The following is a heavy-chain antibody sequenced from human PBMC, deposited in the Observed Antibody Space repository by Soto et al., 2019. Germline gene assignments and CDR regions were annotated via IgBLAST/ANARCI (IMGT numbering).Heavy chain of an antibody. J-gene: IGHJ4*02. CDR3: ARGNSFGSGIGYSDH. D-gene: IGHD3-10*01. Sequence: TSETLSLTCTVSGGSVSNGSYYRSWIRQPPGKGLEWIGYIYYSGSTNYSPSLKSRVTISVDTSKNQFSLKLRSVTAADTAIYYCARGNSFGSGIGYSDHWGQGAQVTVSS. CDR1: GGSVSNGSYY. CDR2: IYYSGST. V-gene: IGHV4-61*01.